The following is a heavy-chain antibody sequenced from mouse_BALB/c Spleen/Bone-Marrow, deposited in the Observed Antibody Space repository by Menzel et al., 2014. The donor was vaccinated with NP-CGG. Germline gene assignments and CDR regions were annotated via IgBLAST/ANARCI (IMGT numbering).Heavy chain of an antibody. D-gene: IGHD1-1*01. V-gene: IGHV14-3*02. CDR3: ARNYGSSLDY. CDR2: IDPANGNT. CDR1: GFNIEDSY. Sequence: VQLQQSGAEIVKPGASVKSSCTTSGFNIEDSYIYWMKQRPEQGLEWIGRIDPANGNTKYDPKFQGKATITVAPSSAPDYLQLSSLPPEDTAVYYCARNYGSSLDYWGQGTPRTGSS. J-gene: IGHJ2*01.